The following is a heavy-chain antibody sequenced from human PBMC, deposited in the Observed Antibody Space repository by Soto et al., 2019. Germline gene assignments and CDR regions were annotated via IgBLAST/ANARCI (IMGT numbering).Heavy chain of an antibody. Sequence: QVQLVESGGGVVQPGRSLRLSCAASGFTFSSYGMHWVRQAPGKGLEWVAVISYDGSNKYYAESVKGRFTISRDNCKNTLYLQMNSLRAEDTAVYYCAKDQQLYGMDVWGQGTTVTVSS. CDR1: GFTFSSYG. CDR2: ISYDGSNK. D-gene: IGHD6-13*01. CDR3: AKDQQLYGMDV. J-gene: IGHJ6*02. V-gene: IGHV3-30*18.